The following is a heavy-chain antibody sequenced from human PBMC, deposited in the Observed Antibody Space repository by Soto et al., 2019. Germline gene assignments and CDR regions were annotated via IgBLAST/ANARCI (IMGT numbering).Heavy chain of an antibody. CDR3: ARGHECVGNSEAFDG. D-gene: IGHD2-15*01. CDR1: GGTFRTES. CDR2: ILPFFGTA. V-gene: IGHV1-69*13. Sequence: QVHLVQSGAEVKKPGSSVKVSCKYSGGTFRTESINWVRQAPGQGLEWMGGILPFFGTADYAPRFQGRVTITAAGATTTAYMELRSLTSQDTAVYFCARGHECVGNSEAFDGWGQGIMGIVSS. J-gene: IGHJ3*01.